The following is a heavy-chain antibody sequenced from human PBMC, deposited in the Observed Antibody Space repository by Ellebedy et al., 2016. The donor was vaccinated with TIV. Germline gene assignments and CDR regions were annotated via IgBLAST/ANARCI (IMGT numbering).Heavy chain of an antibody. CDR1: DLPFSTYN. CDR2: ISRSGTTI. CDR3: ARGQLRLGELSLAPFDY. D-gene: IGHD3-16*02. Sequence: PGGSLRLSCAASDLPFSTYNMNWVRQAPGKGLEWVSYISRSGTTIYYADSVKGRFTISRDNAKNSLYLQMNSLRAEDTAVYYCARGQLRLGELSLAPFDYWGQGTLVTVSS. J-gene: IGHJ4*02. V-gene: IGHV3-48*01.